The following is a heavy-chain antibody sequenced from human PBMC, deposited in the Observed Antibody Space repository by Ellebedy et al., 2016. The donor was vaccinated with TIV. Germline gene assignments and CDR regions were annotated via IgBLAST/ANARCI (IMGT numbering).Heavy chain of an antibody. CDR3: ARDRGLPHWFNP. CDR2: ISAYNGNT. Sequence: ASVKVSXXASGYTFTSYGISWVRQAPGQGLEWMGWISAYNGNTNYAQKLQGRVTMTTDTSTSTAYMELRSLRSDDTAVYYCARDRGLPHWFNPWGQGTLVTVSS. D-gene: IGHD3-10*01. CDR1: GYTFTSYG. J-gene: IGHJ5*02. V-gene: IGHV1-18*01.